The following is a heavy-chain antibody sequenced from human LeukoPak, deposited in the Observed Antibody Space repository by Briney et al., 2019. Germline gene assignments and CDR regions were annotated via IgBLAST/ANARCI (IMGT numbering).Heavy chain of an antibody. CDR2: IYYSGST. CDR1: GGSISSSSYY. CDR3: ARTYCSGGSCYPTGWFDP. V-gene: IGHV4-61*05. Sequence: SETLSLTCTVSGGSISSSSYYWGWIRQPPGKGLEWIGYIYYSGSTNYNPSLKSPVTISVDTSKNQFSLKLSSVTAADTAVYYCARTYCSGGSCYPTGWFDPWGQGTLVTVSS. D-gene: IGHD2-15*01. J-gene: IGHJ5*02.